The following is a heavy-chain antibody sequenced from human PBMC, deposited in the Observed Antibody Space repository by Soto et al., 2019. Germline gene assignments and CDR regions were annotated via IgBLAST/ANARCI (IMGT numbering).Heavy chain of an antibody. Sequence: SETLSLTCTVSGGSISSYYWSWIRQPPGKGLEWIGYIYYSGSTNYNPSLKSRVTISVDTSKNQFSLKLSSVTAADTAVYYCARLRCCSSWNSYYFDYWGQGTLVTVSS. CDR2: IYYSGST. V-gene: IGHV4-59*08. CDR1: GGSISSYY. D-gene: IGHD6-13*01. CDR3: ARLRCCSSWNSYYFDY. J-gene: IGHJ4*02.